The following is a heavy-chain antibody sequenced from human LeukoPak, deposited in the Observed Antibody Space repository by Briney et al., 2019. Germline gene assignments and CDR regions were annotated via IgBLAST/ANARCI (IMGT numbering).Heavy chain of an antibody. CDR2: NYYSGSN. Sequence: SETLSLTCTVSGGSVSSGSYYWSWIRQPPGEGLEWIGYNYYSGSNNYNPSLESRVTISVDTSKNQFSLTLTSVTAADTAVYYCARDRGYYGSGSYSQGSYFDYWGQGSLVTVSS. D-gene: IGHD3-10*01. V-gene: IGHV4-61*01. CDR3: ARDRGYYGSGSYSQGSYFDY. CDR1: GGSVSSGSYY. J-gene: IGHJ4*02.